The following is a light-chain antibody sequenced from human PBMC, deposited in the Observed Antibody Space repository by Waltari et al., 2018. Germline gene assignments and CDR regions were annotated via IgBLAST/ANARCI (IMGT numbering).Light chain of an antibody. V-gene: IGKV4-1*01. CDR1: QSVLYHSNDKNY. CDR2: WAS. Sequence: DIVMTQSPDSLAVSLGERATLNCKSSQSVLYHSNDKNYLAWYQQKPGQPPKLLISWASTQESGVPDRFSGSGSGTDFTLTISRLQAEDVAVYYCQQYYRSRTFGQGTKVEI. J-gene: IGKJ1*01. CDR3: QQYYRSRT.